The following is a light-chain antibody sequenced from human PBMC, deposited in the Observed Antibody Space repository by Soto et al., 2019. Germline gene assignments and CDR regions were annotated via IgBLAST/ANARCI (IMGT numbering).Light chain of an antibody. J-gene: IGKJ1*01. CDR2: GAS. CDR1: QSVSSSY. V-gene: IGKV3-20*01. CDR3: QQYGSSPGT. Sequence: EIVLTQSPGTLSLSPGERATLSCRASQSVSSSYLAWYQQKPGQAPRLLIYGASSRATGIPDRFSGSGSETDSTLTISRLEPEDFAVYYCQQYGSSPGTFGQGTKVEIK.